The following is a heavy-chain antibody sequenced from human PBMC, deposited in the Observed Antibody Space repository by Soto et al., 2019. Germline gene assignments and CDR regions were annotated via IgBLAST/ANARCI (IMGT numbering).Heavy chain of an antibody. V-gene: IGHV3-30*18. CDR1: GFTFSSYG. Sequence: QVQLVESGGGVVQPGRSLRLSCAASGFTFSSYGMHWVRQAPGKGLEWVAVILDDGSNKYYADSVKGRFIISRDNSKNTLYLKMISLRAEDTAVYYCAKEWVYDSSGWSFDYWGQGTLVTVSS. CDR2: ILDDGSNK. D-gene: IGHD3-22*01. CDR3: AKEWVYDSSGWSFDY. J-gene: IGHJ4*02.